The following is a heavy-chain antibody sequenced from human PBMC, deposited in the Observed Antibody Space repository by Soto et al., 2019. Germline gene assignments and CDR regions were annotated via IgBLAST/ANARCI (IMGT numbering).Heavy chain of an antibody. V-gene: IGHV3-23*01. CDR3: ARDVGGSSLFDY. CDR2: ISDSGSNT. D-gene: IGHD1-26*01. CDR1: GFTFTTYP. Sequence: EVQLLESGGGLVQPGGSLRLSCAGSGFTFTTYPMPWARQAPGKALEWVSTISDSGSNTHYVDSVEGRFTISRDNSKSTVFLHMNSLRADDSAVYYCARDVGGSSLFDYWGQGTLVTVSS. J-gene: IGHJ4*02.